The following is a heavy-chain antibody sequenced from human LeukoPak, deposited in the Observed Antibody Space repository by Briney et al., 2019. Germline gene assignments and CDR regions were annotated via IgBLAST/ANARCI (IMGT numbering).Heavy chain of an antibody. V-gene: IGHV3-15*01. CDR2: IKSKTDGGTT. Sequence: GWSLRLSCAASGFTFSNAWMTWFRQAPGKGLKWVGRIKSKTDGGTTDYDATVKGRFTISRDDSENMLYLQMNSLKTEDTAVYFCVTGGNYYPYWGQGILVTVSS. CDR3: VTGGNYYPY. CDR1: GFTFSNAW. D-gene: IGHD1-26*01. J-gene: IGHJ4*02.